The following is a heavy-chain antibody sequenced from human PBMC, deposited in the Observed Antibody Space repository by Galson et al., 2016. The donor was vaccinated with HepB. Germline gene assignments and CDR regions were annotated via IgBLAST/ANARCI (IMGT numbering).Heavy chain of an antibody. V-gene: IGHV3-23*01. D-gene: IGHD3-10*01. CDR1: GFTFSNYA. CDR3: SKDLSDYYGAGNDDIGADLYGMDV. Sequence: SLRLSCAASGFTFSNYAMSWVRQAPGKGLEWVTAISDSGGSTDYADSVKGRFTISRDNSKNTLYMEMNSLRAEDTAEYYCSKDLSDYYGAGNDDIGADLYGMDVWGQGTTVTVS. CDR2: ISDSGGST. J-gene: IGHJ6*02.